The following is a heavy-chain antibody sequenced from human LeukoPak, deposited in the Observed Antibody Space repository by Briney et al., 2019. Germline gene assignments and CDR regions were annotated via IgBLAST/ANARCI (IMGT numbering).Heavy chain of an antibody. CDR2: IKQDGSEK. D-gene: IGHD3-22*01. V-gene: IGHV3-7*03. Sequence: GGSLRLSCAASGFTFSSYWMSWVRQAPGKGLEWVANIKQDGSEKYYVDSAKGRFTISRDNAKNSLYLQMNSLRAEDTAVYYCARDYYDSSGYYRYEDYWGQGTLVTVSS. CDR1: GFTFSSYW. J-gene: IGHJ4*02. CDR3: ARDYYDSSGYYRYEDY.